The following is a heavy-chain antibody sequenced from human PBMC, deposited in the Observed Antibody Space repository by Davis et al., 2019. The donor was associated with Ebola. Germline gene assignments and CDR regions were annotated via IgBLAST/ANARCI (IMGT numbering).Heavy chain of an antibody. D-gene: IGHD2-15*01. J-gene: IGHJ4*02. CDR3: AREYCSGGICYGGDH. V-gene: IGHV3-48*02. Sequence: SVKGRFTISRDNAKNSLYLQMNSLRDEDTAVYYCAREYCSGGICYGGDHWGQGTLVTVSS.